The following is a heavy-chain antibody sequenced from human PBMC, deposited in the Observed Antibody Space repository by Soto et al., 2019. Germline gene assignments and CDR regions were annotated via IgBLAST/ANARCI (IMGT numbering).Heavy chain of an antibody. CDR2: FDPEEGET. J-gene: IGHJ4*02. V-gene: IGHV1-24*01. Sequence: QVQVIQSGAEVKRPGASVKVSCKFSGYTLSELSMHWVRQAAGKGREWMASFDPEEGETRFAEEVQGRVTLSEDRATNTAYLELSSLRYEDTAVYYCAADRVEFDFAFEFWGQGTRVTVSS. CDR3: AADRVEFDFAFEF. CDR1: GYTLSELS. D-gene: IGHD3-3*01.